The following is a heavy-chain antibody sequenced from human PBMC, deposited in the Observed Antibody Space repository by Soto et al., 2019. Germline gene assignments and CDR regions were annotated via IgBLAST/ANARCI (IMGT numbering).Heavy chain of an antibody. D-gene: IGHD4-17*01. J-gene: IGHJ3*02. CDR2: IYYSGST. CDR1: GGSISSYY. CDR3: ASALFDYGDQDAFDI. V-gene: IGHV4-59*01. Sequence: QVQLQESGPGLVKPSETLSLTCTVSGGSISSYYWSWIRQPPGKGLEWIGYIYYSGSTNYNPSLKSRVTVSVDTSKNQFSLKLSSVTAADTAVYYCASALFDYGDQDAFDIWGQGTMVTVSS.